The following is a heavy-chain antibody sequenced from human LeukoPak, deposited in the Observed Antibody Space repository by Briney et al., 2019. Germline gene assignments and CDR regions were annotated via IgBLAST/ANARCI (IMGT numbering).Heavy chain of an antibody. CDR2: IYYSGST. CDR3: ARQSSDILTGYYRGPYYYYGMDV. J-gene: IGHJ6*02. D-gene: IGHD3-9*01. V-gene: IGHV4-39*01. Sequence: SETLSLTCTVSGGSISSSSYYWGWIRQPPGKGLEWIGSIYYSGSTYYNPSLKSGVTISVDTSKNQFSLKLSSVTAADTAVYYCARQSSDILTGYYRGPYYYYGMDVWGQGTTVTVSS. CDR1: GGSISSSSYY.